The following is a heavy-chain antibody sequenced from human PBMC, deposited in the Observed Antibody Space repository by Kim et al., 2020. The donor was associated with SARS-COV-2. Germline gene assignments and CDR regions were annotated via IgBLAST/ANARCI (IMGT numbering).Heavy chain of an antibody. V-gene: IGHV1-18*04. D-gene: IGHD2-15*01. J-gene: IGHJ3*02. CDR3: ARAGIVVVVGATNDAFDI. CDR2: ISAYNGNT. Sequence: ASVKVSCKASGYTFTSYGISWVRQAPGQGLEWMGWISAYNGNTTYAQKLQDRVTMTTDTSTSTAYMELRSLRYDDTAVYYCARAGIVVVVGATNDAFDIWGQGTMVTVSS. CDR1: GYTFTSYG.